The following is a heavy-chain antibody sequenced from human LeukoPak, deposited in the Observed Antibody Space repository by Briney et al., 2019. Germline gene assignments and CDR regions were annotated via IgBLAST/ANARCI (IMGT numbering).Heavy chain of an antibody. V-gene: IGHV4-39*01. CDR3: VRRVAYDSSGYYFIVPDAFDI. Sequence: SETLSLTCTVSGGSISSSSYYWGWIRQPPGKGLEWIGSIYYSGSTYYNPSLKSRVTISVDTSKNQFSLKLSSVTAADTAVYYCVRRVAYDSSGYYFIVPDAFDIWGQGTMVTVSS. CDR1: GGSISSSSYY. CDR2: IYYSGST. D-gene: IGHD3-22*01. J-gene: IGHJ3*02.